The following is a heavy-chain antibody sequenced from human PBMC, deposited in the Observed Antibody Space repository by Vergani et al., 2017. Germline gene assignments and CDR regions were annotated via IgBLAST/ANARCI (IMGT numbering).Heavy chain of an antibody. CDR1: GFTFSSCA. Sequence: EVQLLESGGGLVQPGGSLRLSCAASGFTFSSCAMNWVRQAPGKGLEWVSAISGSGGSTYYADSVKGRFTISRDNSKNTLYLQMNSLRAEDTAVYYCARGKTYYDFWSGYYSYYGMDVWGQGP. CDR2: ISGSGGST. CDR3: ARGKTYYDFWSGYYSYYGMDV. V-gene: IGHV3-23*01. J-gene: IGHJ6*02. D-gene: IGHD3-3*01.